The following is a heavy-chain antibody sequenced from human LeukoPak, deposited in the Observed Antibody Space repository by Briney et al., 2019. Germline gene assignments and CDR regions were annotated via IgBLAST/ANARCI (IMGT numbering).Heavy chain of an antibody. CDR3: ARIASDGSGTNHY. D-gene: IGHD3-10*01. V-gene: IGHV1-18*01. Sequence: ASAKVSCKASGYTFSSYGITWVRQAPGQGLEWMGWISVYNGNTKSAQNIQGRAIMTTDTSTNTAHMELRSLGSDDTAVYYCARIASDGSGTNHYWGQGAQVIVSS. J-gene: IGHJ4*02. CDR2: ISVYNGNT. CDR1: GYTFSSYG.